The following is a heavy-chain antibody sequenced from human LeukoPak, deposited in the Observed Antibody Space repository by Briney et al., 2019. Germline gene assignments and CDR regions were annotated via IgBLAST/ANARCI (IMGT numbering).Heavy chain of an antibody. CDR3: AKDGSGYSYGLDY. CDR1: GFTFSSYG. Sequence: GGSLRLSCAASGFTFSSYGMHWVRQAPGKGLKWVAFIRYDGSNKYYADSAKGRFTISRDNSKNTLYLQMNSLRAEDTAVYYCAKDGSGYSYGLDYWGQGTLVTVSS. D-gene: IGHD5-18*01. J-gene: IGHJ4*02. CDR2: IRYDGSNK. V-gene: IGHV3-30*02.